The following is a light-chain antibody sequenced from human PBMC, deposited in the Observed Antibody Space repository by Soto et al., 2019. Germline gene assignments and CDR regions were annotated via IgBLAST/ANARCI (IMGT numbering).Light chain of an antibody. V-gene: IGKV1-39*01. Sequence: EIQMTQSPSSLCASVGDRVTITCRASESISIYLHWYQHRTGQAPKLLIHAASNLQSGVPSRFSGTGSGTDFNLTISSLQPEDFSTYYCQQTYSDVWTFGQGTKVDVK. J-gene: IGKJ1*01. CDR2: AAS. CDR3: QQTYSDVWT. CDR1: ESISIY.